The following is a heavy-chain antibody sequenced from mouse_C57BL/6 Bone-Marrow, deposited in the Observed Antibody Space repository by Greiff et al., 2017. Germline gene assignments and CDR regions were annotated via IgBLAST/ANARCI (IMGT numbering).Heavy chain of an antibody. D-gene: IGHD2-2*01. J-gene: IGHJ1*03. CDR2: IDPENGDT. CDR1: GFNIKDDY. CDR3: IYGCSWLFDF. Sequence: VQLQKSGAELVRPGASVKLSCTASGFNIKDDYMHWVKQRPEQGLEWIGWIDPENGDTEYASKFQGKATITADTSSNTAYLQLSSLTSEDTAVYSCIYGCSWLFDFWGTGTTVTVSS. V-gene: IGHV14-4*01.